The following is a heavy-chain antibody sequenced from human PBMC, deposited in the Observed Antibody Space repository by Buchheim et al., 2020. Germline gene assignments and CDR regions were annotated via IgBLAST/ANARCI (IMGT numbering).Heavy chain of an antibody. Sequence: QVQLVESGGGVVQPGRSLRLSCAASGFTFSSYGMHWVRQAPGKGLEWVAVISYDGSNKYYADSVKGRFTISRDNSKNTLSLQMNSLRAEDTAVYYCAKDKQLELLSGGDYWGQGTL. CDR1: GFTFSSYG. J-gene: IGHJ4*02. CDR2: ISYDGSNK. V-gene: IGHV3-30*18. D-gene: IGHD1-7*01. CDR3: AKDKQLELLSGGDY.